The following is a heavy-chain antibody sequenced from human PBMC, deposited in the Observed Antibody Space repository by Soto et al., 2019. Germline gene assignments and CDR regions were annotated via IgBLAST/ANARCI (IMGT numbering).Heavy chain of an antibody. J-gene: IGHJ6*02. CDR2: ISGSGGST. V-gene: IGHV3-23*01. CDR3: AKVVKYDVLTGYYKGPDYYGMDV. CDR1: GVTFNIYS. D-gene: IGHD3-9*01. Sequence: GSLRISSGASGVTFNIYSMNWVRKTPGNGREWVSLISGSGGSTHYADSVEVRFTISRDNSKNTLYLEMDSLRAEDTAVYYCAKVVKYDVLTGYYKGPDYYGMDVWGQGTTVTVSS.